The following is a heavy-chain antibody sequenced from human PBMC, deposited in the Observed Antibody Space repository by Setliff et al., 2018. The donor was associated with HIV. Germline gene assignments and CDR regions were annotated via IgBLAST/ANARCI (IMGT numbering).Heavy chain of an antibody. V-gene: IGHV4-4*08. CDR1: GGSIRSYY. D-gene: IGHD2-21*02. J-gene: IGHJ5*02. CDR2: IYTSGST. Sequence: PSETLSLTCTVSGGSIRSYYWSWIRQPPGKGLEWIGYIYTSGSTDYNPSLKSRVTISVDTSKNQFSLKLSSVTAADTAVYYCAGSIVVVTAAPLTWGQGTLVTVSS. CDR3: AGSIVVVTAAPLT.